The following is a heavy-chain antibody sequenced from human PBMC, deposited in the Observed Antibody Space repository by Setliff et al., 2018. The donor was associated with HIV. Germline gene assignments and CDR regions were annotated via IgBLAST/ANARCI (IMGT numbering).Heavy chain of an antibody. J-gene: IGHJ3*02. CDR3: ARPLTTSFNFWGDAFAI. CDR2: ISQSGNI. D-gene: IGHD3-3*01. Sequence: SETLSLTCTVSGYSVISDCYWGWLRQPPQKGLEWIGGISQSGNISYNPSLKSRLTISIDQSKNQFSLELTSVTAADTAVYYCARPLTTSFNFWGDAFAIWGQGTMVTVS. V-gene: IGHV4-38-2*02. CDR1: GYSVISDCY.